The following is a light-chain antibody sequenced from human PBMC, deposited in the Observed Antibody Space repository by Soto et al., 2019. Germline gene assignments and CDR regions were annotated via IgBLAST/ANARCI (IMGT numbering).Light chain of an antibody. CDR3: MQVPQTPHYT. CDR2: LGS. CDR1: QSLLHSDGYNY. J-gene: IGKJ2*01. V-gene: IGKV2-28*01. Sequence: DIVMTQSPLSLPVTPGEPASISCRSSQSLLHSDGYNYLDWYLQRPGQSPQLLIYLGSLRASGVPDRFSGRVSGTDFTLRISRVEAEDFGVSYCMQVPQTPHYTFGQGTKREIK.